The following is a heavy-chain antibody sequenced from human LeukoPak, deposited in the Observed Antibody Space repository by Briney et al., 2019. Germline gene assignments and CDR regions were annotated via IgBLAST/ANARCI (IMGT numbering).Heavy chain of an antibody. Sequence: ASVKVSCKASGYTFTNYGITWVRQAPGQGLESMGWISGYQGSTKYAQNFQGRVTMTIDTSTSTAYMDLRSLRSDDTAIYFCARSDLGTITAGPFNWGQGTLVVVSS. V-gene: IGHV1-18*01. CDR2: ISGYQGST. D-gene: IGHD5-24*01. CDR1: GYTFTNYG. J-gene: IGHJ4*02. CDR3: ARSDLGTITAGPFN.